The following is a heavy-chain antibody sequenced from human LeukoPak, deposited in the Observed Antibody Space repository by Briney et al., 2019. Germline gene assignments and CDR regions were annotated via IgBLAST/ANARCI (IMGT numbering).Heavy chain of an antibody. Sequence: SQTLSLTCAISGDSVSINSAAWNWIRQSPSRGLEWLGRTYYRSKWYNDYAVSMKSRITINPDTSKNQVSLQLNSVTSEDTAVYYCARVVTPRYSSTWTWFDPWGQGTLVIVSS. CDR2: TYYRSKWYN. CDR1: GDSVSINSAA. CDR3: ARVVTPRYSSTWTWFDP. J-gene: IGHJ5*02. D-gene: IGHD6-13*01. V-gene: IGHV6-1*01.